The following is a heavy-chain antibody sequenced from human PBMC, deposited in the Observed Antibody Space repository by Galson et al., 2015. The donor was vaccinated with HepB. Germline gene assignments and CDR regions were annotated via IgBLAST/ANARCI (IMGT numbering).Heavy chain of an antibody. CDR1: GFTFSSYW. CDR3: ARDVFVDSGWYFGYSYYYYMDV. D-gene: IGHD6-19*01. Sequence: SLRLSCAASGFTFSSYWMSWVRQAPGKGLEWVANIKQDGSEKYYVDSVKGRFTISRDNAKNSLYLQMNSLRAEDTAVYYCARDVFVDSGWYFGYSYYYYMDVWGKGTTVTVSS. V-gene: IGHV3-7*03. CDR2: IKQDGSEK. J-gene: IGHJ6*03.